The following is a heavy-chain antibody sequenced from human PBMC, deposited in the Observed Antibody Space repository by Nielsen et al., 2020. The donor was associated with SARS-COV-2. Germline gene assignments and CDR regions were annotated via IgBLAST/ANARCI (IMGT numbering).Heavy chain of an antibody. J-gene: IGHJ4*02. CDR2: IYYSGST. D-gene: IGHD1-26*01. V-gene: IGHV4-59*01. Sequence: SETLSLTCTVSGGSISSYYWSWIRQPPGKGLEWIGYIYYSGSTNYNPSLKSRVTISVDTSKNQFSLKLSSVTAADTAVYYCARGAQIYYFDYWGQGTLVTVSS. CDR1: GGSISSYY. CDR3: ARGAQIYYFDY.